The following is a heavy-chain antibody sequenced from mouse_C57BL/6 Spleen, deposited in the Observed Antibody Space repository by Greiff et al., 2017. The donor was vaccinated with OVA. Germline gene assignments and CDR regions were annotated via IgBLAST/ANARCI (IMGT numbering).Heavy chain of an antibody. CDR3: ARHDGYPYYAMDY. V-gene: IGHV5-17*01. CDR1: GFTFSDYG. CDR2: ISSGSSTI. D-gene: IGHD2-3*01. J-gene: IGHJ4*01. Sequence: EVKLVESGGGLVKPGGSLKLSCAASGFTFSDYGMHWVRQAPEKGLEWVAYISSGSSTIYYADTVKGRFTISRDNAKNTLFLQMTSLRSEDTAMYYCARHDGYPYYAMDYWGQGTSVTVSS.